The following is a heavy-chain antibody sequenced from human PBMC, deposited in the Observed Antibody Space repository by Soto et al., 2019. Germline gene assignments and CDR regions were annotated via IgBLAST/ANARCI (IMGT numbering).Heavy chain of an antibody. CDR3: ARAGSSLGYAMDV. J-gene: IGHJ6*02. D-gene: IGHD3-10*01. CDR1: GCTFTNYG. Sequence: GASVKVSCKASGCTFTNYGISWVRQAPGQGLEWMGWISANNGNTHYAQKFQGRVTMTTETSTSTVYMELRSLRSDDTAVYYCARAGSSLGYAMDVWGRGTTVTVSS. CDR2: ISANNGNT. V-gene: IGHV1-18*04.